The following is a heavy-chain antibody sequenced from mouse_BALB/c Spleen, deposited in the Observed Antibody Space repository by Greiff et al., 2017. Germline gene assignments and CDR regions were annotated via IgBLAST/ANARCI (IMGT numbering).Heavy chain of an antibody. D-gene: IGHD2-1*01. Sequence: QVQLKQSGAELVRPGTSVKVSCKASGYAFTNYLIEWVKQRPGQGLEWIGVINPGSGGTNYNEKFKGKATLTADKSSSTAYMQLSSLTSDDSAVYFCARSRVNYAMDYWGQGTSVTVSS. CDR1: GYAFTNYL. J-gene: IGHJ4*01. V-gene: IGHV1-54*01. CDR3: ARSRVNYAMDY. CDR2: INPGSGGT.